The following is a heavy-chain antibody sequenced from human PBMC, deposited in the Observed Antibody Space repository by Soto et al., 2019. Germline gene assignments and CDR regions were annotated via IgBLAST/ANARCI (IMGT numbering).Heavy chain of an antibody. J-gene: IGHJ4*02. CDR2: IYNSGRT. V-gene: IGHV4-39*01. CDR1: GGSINSSSYY. Sequence: QLQLQESGPGLVKPSQSLSLTCTVSGGSINSSSYYWGWIRQPPGKGLELIGTIYNSGRTYYKSSLGSRVTISVDTSKNQFSLRLSSVTAADSAVYYCARLSGYNYAELDYWGQGTLVTVSS. D-gene: IGHD5-18*01. CDR3: ARLSGYNYAELDY.